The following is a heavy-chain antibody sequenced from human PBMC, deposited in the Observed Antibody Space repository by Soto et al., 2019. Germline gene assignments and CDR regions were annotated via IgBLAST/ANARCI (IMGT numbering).Heavy chain of an antibody. V-gene: IGHV4-59*08. Sequence: QLQLQESGPGLVKPSETLSLTCPVSGGSISGYYWSWLRQPPGKGLEWIAFIHYTGSSNSNPSLKCRVTISVDTSKHQFSLKLRSVTAADTAVYYCARHSNEYRKSLDSWGQGTLVTVSS. D-gene: IGHD5-18*01. CDR1: GGSISGYY. CDR3: ARHSNEYRKSLDS. CDR2: IHYTGSS. J-gene: IGHJ5*02.